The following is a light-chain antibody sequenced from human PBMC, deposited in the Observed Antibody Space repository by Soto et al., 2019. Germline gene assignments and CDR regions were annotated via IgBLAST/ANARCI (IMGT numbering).Light chain of an antibody. J-gene: IGKJ1*01. CDR1: QSVSSSQ. Sequence: EIVLTQSPGTLSLSPGERATLSCRSSQSVSSSQLAWYQQKPGQAPRLLIYGASSRATGIPDRFSGSGSGTDFTLTINNMQREDFATYYCQQTYNLPRTFGQGTKVDI. CDR2: GAS. CDR3: QQTYNLPRT. V-gene: IGKV3-20*01.